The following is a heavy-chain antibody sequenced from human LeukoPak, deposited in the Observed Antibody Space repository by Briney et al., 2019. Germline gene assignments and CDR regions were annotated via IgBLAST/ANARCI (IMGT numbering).Heavy chain of an antibody. D-gene: IGHD3-22*01. Sequence: ASVKVSCKASGYTFTSYDINWVRQATGQGLEWMGWMNPNSGNTGYAQKFQGRVTMTRNTSISTAYMELSSLRSEDTAVYYCARWRSGYSSFDYWGQGTLVTVSS. CDR1: GYTFTSYD. CDR2: MNPNSGNT. CDR3: ARWRSGYSSFDY. V-gene: IGHV1-8*01. J-gene: IGHJ4*02.